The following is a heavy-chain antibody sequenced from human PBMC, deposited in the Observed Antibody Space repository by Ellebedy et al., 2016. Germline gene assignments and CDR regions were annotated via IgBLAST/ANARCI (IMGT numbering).Heavy chain of an antibody. J-gene: IGHJ4*02. D-gene: IGHD5-18*01. CDR1: GGSISPYY. CDR3: ARDAGQYSSIDS. V-gene: IGHV4-59*01. Sequence: SETLSLTCTVSGGSISPYYWSWIRQPPGKGLEWIGYMYYSGSTNYNPSLKTRVTISVDTSKNQFSLKLSSVTAADTAVYYCARDAGQYSSIDSWGQGTLVTVSP. CDR2: MYYSGST.